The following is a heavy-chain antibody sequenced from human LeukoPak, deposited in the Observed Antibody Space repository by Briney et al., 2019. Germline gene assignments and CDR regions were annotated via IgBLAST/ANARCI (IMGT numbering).Heavy chain of an antibody. CDR2: ISAYNGNT. J-gene: IGHJ4*02. D-gene: IGHD3-9*01. CDR1: GYTFTSYG. CDR3: ARDQAATNTQVRFCLD. V-gene: IGHV1-18*01. Sequence: ASVKVSCKASGYTFTSYGISWVRQAPGQGLEWMGWISAYNGNTNYAQKLQGRVTMTTDTSTSTAYMESRGLRSDDTAVYYCARDQAATNTQVRFCLDWGQGTLVTVSS.